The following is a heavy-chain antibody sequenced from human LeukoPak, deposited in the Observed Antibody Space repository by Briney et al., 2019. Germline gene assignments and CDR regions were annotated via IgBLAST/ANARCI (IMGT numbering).Heavy chain of an antibody. D-gene: IGHD3-22*01. J-gene: IGHJ4*02. CDR3: AKDGYYYDSGGPSLLSYFDY. V-gene: IGHV3-23*01. Sequence: PGGSLRLSCAASGFTFSSYAMSWVRQAPGKGLEWVSAISGSGGSTYYADSVKGRFTISRDNSKNTLYLQMNSLRAEDTAVYYCAKDGYYYDSGGPSLLSYFDYWGQGTLVTVSS. CDR1: GFTFSSYA. CDR2: ISGSGGST.